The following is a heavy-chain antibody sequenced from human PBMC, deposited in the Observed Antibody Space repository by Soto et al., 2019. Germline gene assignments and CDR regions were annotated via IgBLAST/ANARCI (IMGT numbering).Heavy chain of an antibody. D-gene: IGHD2-2*02. Sequence: QEQLVQSGGEVKKPGASVRVSCKASGYTFTTYGITWVRQAPGQALEGMGWIGVYNGKTNYARKLQGRVIMTAATSASTAYMELRSLRSDDTAVYDCTRARYCTSPSGYTHSYYGMDIGGQGTS. V-gene: IGHV1-18*04. CDR3: TRARYCTSPSGYTHSYYGMDI. J-gene: IGHJ6*02. CDR2: IGVYNGKT. CDR1: GYTFTTYG.